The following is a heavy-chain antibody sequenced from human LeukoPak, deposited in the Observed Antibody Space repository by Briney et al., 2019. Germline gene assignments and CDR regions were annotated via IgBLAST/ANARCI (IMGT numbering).Heavy chain of an antibody. J-gene: IGHJ4*02. CDR3: ARSYSSSPLGY. V-gene: IGHV3-53*01. Sequence: PGGSLRLSCAASGFVVSSNHMNWVRQAPGKGLELVSVSYSGGKTFYADSVKGRFTISRDNSENTLYLQMNSLRAEDTAVYYCARSYSSSPLGYWGQGTLVTVSS. CDR1: GFVVSSNH. CDR2: SYSGGKT. D-gene: IGHD6-13*01.